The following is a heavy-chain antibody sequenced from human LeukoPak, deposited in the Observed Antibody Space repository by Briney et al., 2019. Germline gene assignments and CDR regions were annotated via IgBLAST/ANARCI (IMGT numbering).Heavy chain of an antibody. V-gene: IGHV3-30*18. CDR2: ISYDGSNK. D-gene: IGHD5-24*01. CDR1: GLTFSSYG. CDR3: AKDRDSYFDY. Sequence: GGSLRLSCAASGLTFSSYGMPWVRQAPGKGLEWVAVISYDGSNKYYADSVKGRFTISRDNSKNTLYLQMNSLRAEDTAVYYCAKDRDSYFDYWGQGTLVTVSS. J-gene: IGHJ4*02.